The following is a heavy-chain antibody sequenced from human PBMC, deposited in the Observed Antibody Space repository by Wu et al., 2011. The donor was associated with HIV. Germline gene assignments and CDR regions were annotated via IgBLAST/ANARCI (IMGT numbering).Heavy chain of an antibody. V-gene: IGHV1-69*14. CDR3: ASRGYSSSWYDTDYYMDV. D-gene: IGHD6-13*01. CDR2: IIPIFGTA. CDR1: GGTFSSYA. Sequence: QVQLVQSGAEVKKPGSSVKVSCKASGGTFSSYAISWVRQAPGQGLEWMGGIIPIFGTANYAQKFQGRVTITADKSTSTAYMELSSLRSEDTAVYYCASRGYSSSWYDTDYYMDVWGKGTTVTVSS. J-gene: IGHJ6*03.